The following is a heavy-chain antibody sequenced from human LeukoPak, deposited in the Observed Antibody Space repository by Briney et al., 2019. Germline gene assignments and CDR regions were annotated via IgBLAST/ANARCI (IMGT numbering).Heavy chain of an antibody. V-gene: IGHV4-30-2*01. CDR3: ARDLSVAGRQAWSDDY. Sequence: SQTLSLTCTVSGGSISSGGYYWSWIRQPPGKGLEWFGYIYHSGSTYYNPSLKSRVTISVDRSKNQFSLKLSSVTAADTAVYYCARDLSVAGRQAWSDDYWGQGTLVTVSS. CDR2: IYHSGST. J-gene: IGHJ4*02. CDR1: GGSISSGGYY. D-gene: IGHD6-19*01.